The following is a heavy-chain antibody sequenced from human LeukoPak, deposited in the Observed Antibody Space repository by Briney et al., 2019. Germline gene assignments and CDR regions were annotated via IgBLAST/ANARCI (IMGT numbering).Heavy chain of an antibody. J-gene: IGHJ5*02. CDR1: GGSISSNSYY. D-gene: IGHD1-1*01. Sequence: ASETLSLTCTVSGGSISSNSYYWGWIRQPPGKGLECIGYIFYSGSTYHNPSLKSRVTISVDTSKNQFSLKLSSVTAADKAVYYCARRTGIDWFDPWGQGTLVTVSS. CDR2: IFYSGST. CDR3: ARRTGIDWFDP. V-gene: IGHV4-39*01.